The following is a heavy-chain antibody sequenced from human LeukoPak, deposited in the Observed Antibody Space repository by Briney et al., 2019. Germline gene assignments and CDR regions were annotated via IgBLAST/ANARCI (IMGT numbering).Heavy chain of an antibody. CDR1: GIAVSSNY. CDR3: GRDAVLGSGSVDY. CDR2: TYVSGNT. V-gene: IGHV3-66*01. J-gene: IGHJ4*02. D-gene: IGHD3-10*01. Sequence: RTGGSLSLSCAVSGIAVSSNYISWVRQAPGKGLEWLSVTYVSGNTYYADSVKGRFIVSRDNSKNTLYLEMNSLRVEDTAVYFCGRDAVLGSGSVDYWGQGVLVTVSS.